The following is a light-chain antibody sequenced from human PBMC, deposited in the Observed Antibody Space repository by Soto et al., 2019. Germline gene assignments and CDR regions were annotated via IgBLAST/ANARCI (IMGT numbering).Light chain of an antibody. V-gene: IGLV2-8*01. J-gene: IGLJ3*02. Sequence: QSALTQPPSASGSPGQSVTISCTGTSSDVGGFDYVSWYQQYPGKAPKLIIYEVSERPSGVPDRFSGSKSGNTASLTVSGLQAEDEADYYCSSYAGSNNWVFGGGTK. CDR2: EVS. CDR1: SSDVGGFDY. CDR3: SSYAGSNNWV.